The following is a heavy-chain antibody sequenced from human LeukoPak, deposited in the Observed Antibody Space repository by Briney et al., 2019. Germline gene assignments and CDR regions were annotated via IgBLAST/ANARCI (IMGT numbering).Heavy chain of an antibody. Sequence: GESLKISCKGSGYSFNTYWIGWVRQMPGKGLEWMGIIYPGDSDTKYSPSFQGQVTISADKSISTAYLQWSSLKASDTAMYYCAREGIAADLAGGYMDVWGKGTTVTISS. D-gene: IGHD6-13*01. CDR3: AREGIAADLAGGYMDV. CDR1: GYSFNTYW. J-gene: IGHJ6*03. CDR2: IYPGDSDT. V-gene: IGHV5-51*01.